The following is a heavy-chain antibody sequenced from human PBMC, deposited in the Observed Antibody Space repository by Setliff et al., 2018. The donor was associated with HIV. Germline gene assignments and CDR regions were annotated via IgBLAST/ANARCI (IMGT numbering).Heavy chain of an antibody. CDR2: IRYDGSYR. J-gene: IGHJ6*03. D-gene: IGHD4-17*01. Sequence: GGSLRLSCAASGFIFSSYGMHWVRQAPGKGLEWVAFIRYDGSYRYYVDSVKGRFTISRDNAKNSLYLQMNSLRAEDTALYYCARGDYGDYEGYYYYYMDVWGKGTTVTVSS. CDR1: GFIFSSYG. CDR3: ARGDYGDYEGYYYYYMDV. V-gene: IGHV3-30*02.